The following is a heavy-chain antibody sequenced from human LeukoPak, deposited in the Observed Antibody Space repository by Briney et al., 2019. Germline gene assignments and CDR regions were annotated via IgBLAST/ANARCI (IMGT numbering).Heavy chain of an antibody. CDR2: IYTSGST. Sequence: SETLSLTXTVSGGSISSYYWSWIRQPAGKGLEWIGRIYTSGSTNYNPSLKSRVTMSVDTSKNQFSLKLSSVTAAGTAVYYCARDAGYSGYDYTPSFDYWGQGTLVTVSS. J-gene: IGHJ4*02. D-gene: IGHD5-12*01. CDR1: GGSISSYY. CDR3: ARDAGYSGYDYTPSFDY. V-gene: IGHV4-4*07.